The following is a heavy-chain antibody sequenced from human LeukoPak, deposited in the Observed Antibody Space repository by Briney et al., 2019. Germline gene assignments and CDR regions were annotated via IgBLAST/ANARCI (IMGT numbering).Heavy chain of an antibody. CDR2: IKQDGSEK. CDR1: GFTSSNYW. CDR3: ARFGDFWSGYYGDY. D-gene: IGHD3-3*01. J-gene: IGHJ4*02. Sequence: GGSLRLSCAASGFTSSNYWMSWVRQAPGKGLEWVANIKQDGSEKYYVDSVKGRFTISRDNAKNSLYLQMNSLRAEDTAVYYCARFGDFWSGYYGDYWGQGTLVTVSS. V-gene: IGHV3-7*01.